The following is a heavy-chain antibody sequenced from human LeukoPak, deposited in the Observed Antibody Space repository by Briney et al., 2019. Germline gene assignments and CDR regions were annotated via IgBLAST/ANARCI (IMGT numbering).Heavy chain of an antibody. CDR1: GGSISLYY. Sequence: SETLSLTCSVSGGSISLYYWSWIRQSPGKGLEWIGYIYDSGSTNYNPSLKSPNYNPSLKSRVTISVDTSKNQFSLKLSSVTAADTAVYYCARVGYSGSGNYYNDRGAFDYWGQGTLVTVSS. D-gene: IGHD3-10*01. J-gene: IGHJ4*02. CDR3: ARVGYSGSGNYYNDRGAFDY. V-gene: IGHV4-59*01. CDR2: IYDSGSTNYNPSLKSP.